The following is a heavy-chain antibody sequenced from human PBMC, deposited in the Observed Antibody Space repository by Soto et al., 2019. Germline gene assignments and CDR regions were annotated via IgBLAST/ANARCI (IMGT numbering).Heavy chain of an antibody. Sequence: SVKVSCKASGGTFSSYAISWVRQAPGQGLEWMGGIIPIFGTANYAQKFQGRVTITADESTSTAYMELSSLRSEDTAVYYCARTLVDAAMAHYYGMDVWGQGTTVTVSS. CDR1: GGTFSSYA. CDR2: IIPIFGTA. J-gene: IGHJ6*02. V-gene: IGHV1-69*13. D-gene: IGHD5-18*01. CDR3: ARTLVDAAMAHYYGMDV.